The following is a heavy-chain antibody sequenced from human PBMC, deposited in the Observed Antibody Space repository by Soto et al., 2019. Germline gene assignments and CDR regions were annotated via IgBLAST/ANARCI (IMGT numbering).Heavy chain of an antibody. CDR1: GYSFSSRW. CDR3: ASGISYGEYYFDN. Sequence: GESLKISCKGSGYSFSSRWIAWVRQKPGKGLECMGIIFPGDSDTSYGPSFEGQVTISADESINTAYLQWSSLKASDTAMYFCASGISYGEYYFDNWGQGTQVTVSS. J-gene: IGHJ4*02. D-gene: IGHD5-18*01. CDR2: IFPGDSDT. V-gene: IGHV5-51*01.